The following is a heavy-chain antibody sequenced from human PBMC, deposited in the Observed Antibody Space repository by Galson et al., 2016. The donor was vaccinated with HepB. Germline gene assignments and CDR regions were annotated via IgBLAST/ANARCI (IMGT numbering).Heavy chain of an antibody. D-gene: IGHD6-13*01. CDR3: AKGKASYSSSWYFDY. CDR2: ISWNSVNI. CDR1: GFTFDDYA. V-gene: IGHV3-9*01. J-gene: IGHJ4*02. Sequence: SLRLSCAASGFTFDDYAMHWIRQAPGKGLEWVSGISWNSVNIVSADSVEGRFTISRDNAKNSLYLQMNSLRAEYTALYYCAKGKASYSSSWYFDYWGQGTLVTVSS.